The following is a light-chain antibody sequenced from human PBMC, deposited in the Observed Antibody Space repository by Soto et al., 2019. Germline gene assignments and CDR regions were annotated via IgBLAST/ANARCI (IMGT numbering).Light chain of an antibody. CDR1: SSDVGSYNF. V-gene: IGLV2-14*01. J-gene: IGLJ1*01. CDR2: EVS. Sequence: QSVLTQPASVSGSPGQSITISCTGTSSDVGSYNFVSWRQQLPGKAPKLMIYEVSNRPSGVSNRFSGSKSGNTASLTISGLQAEDEADYYCSSYTTSSNYVFGSGTKVTVL. CDR3: SSYTTSSNYV.